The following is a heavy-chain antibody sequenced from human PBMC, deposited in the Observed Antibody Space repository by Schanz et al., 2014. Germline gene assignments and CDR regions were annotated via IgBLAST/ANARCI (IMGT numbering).Heavy chain of an antibody. Sequence: QVQLVQSGAEVKKPGASVKVSCKASEYSFTSYSMHWVRQAPGQGLEWMGWISVYNHNKEYDQKFQGRVTMTADTSTNTAYMELRSLRSDDTAVYYCAKAEYDILTDSYSRLDPWGQGTLVTVSS. CDR3: AKAEYDILTDSYSRLDP. CDR2: ISVYNHNK. J-gene: IGHJ5*02. V-gene: IGHV1-18*01. D-gene: IGHD3-9*01. CDR1: EYSFTSYS.